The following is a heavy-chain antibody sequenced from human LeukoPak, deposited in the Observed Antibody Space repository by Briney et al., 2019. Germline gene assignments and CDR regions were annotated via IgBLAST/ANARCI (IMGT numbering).Heavy chain of an antibody. V-gene: IGHV1-2*02. Sequence: ASVKVSCKASGYTFNLYGFSWVRQAPGQGLEWMGWINPNSGGTNYAQKFQGRVTMTRDTSIGTAYMELNRLRSDDTAVYYCARGSYDSSDFEYFHHWGQGTLVTVSS. CDR1: GYTFNLYG. J-gene: IGHJ1*01. D-gene: IGHD3-22*01. CDR3: ARGSYDSSDFEYFHH. CDR2: INPNSGGT.